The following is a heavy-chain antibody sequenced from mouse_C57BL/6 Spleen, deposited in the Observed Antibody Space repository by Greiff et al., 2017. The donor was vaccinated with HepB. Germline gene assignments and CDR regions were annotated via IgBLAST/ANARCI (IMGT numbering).Heavy chain of an antibody. V-gene: IGHV1-76*01. D-gene: IGHD2-2*01. CDR3: ARSHYGYDASWFAY. CDR2: LYPGSGNT. CDR1: GYTFTDYY. J-gene: IGHJ3*01. Sequence: QVQLKQSGAELVRPGASVKLSCKASGYTFTDYYINWVKQRPGQGLEWIARLYPGSGNTYYNEKFKGKATLTAEKSSSTAYMQLSSLTSEDSAVYFCARSHYGYDASWFAYWGQGTLVTVSA.